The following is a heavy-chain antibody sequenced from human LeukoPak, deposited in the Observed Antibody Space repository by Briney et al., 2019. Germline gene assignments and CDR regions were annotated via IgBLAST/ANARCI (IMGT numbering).Heavy chain of an antibody. V-gene: IGHV3-7*01. Sequence: PGGSLRLSCAASGFTFSSYWMSWVRQAPGKGLEWVANIKQDGSEKYYVDSVKGRFTISRDNAKNSLYLQMNSLRAEDTAVYYCARVSALFGSSWYRGSPDALDIWGQGTMVTVSS. CDR2: IKQDGSEK. D-gene: IGHD6-13*01. CDR1: GFTFSSYW. J-gene: IGHJ3*02. CDR3: ARVSALFGSSWYRGSPDALDI.